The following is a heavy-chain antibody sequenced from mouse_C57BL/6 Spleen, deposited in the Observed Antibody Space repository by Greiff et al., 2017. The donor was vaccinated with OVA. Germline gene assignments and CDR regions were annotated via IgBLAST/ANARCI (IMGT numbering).Heavy chain of an antibody. J-gene: IGHJ3*01. D-gene: IGHD4-1*01. CDR3: TRGSGGFAY. V-gene: IGHV5-9-1*02. Sequence: EVKLVESGEGLVKPGGSLKLSCAASGFTFSSYTMSWVRQTPEKRLEWVAYISSGGDYIYYADTVKGRFTISRDNARNTLYLQMSSLKSEDTAMYYCTRGSGGFAYWGQGTLVTVSA. CDR1: GFTFSSYT. CDR2: ISSGGDYI.